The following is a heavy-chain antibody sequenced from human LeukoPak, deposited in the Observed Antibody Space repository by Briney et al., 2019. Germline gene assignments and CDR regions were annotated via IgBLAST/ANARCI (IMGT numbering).Heavy chain of an antibody. CDR2: INLSSGGT. Sequence: ASVKVSCKTSGYTFTGYYIHWVRQAPGQGLEWMGWINLSSGGTIYAQKFQGRVTMTRDTSISTAYMELSRLRSDDTAVYYCAREGPSIKDAFDIWGQGTMVTVSS. J-gene: IGHJ3*02. CDR3: AREGPSIKDAFDI. V-gene: IGHV1-2*02. D-gene: IGHD3-9*01. CDR1: GYTFTGYY.